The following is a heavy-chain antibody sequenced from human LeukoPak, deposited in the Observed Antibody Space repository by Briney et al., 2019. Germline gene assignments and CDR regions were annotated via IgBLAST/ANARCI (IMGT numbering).Heavy chain of an antibody. D-gene: IGHD1-1*01. CDR2: INPNSGGT. Sequence: ASVNVSCTASGYTFTGYYMHWVRQAPGQGLEWMGRINPNSGGTNYAQKFQGRVTMTRDTSISTAYMELSRLRSDDTAVYYCARLTRRSGNYFDYWGQGTLVTVSS. J-gene: IGHJ4*02. V-gene: IGHV1-2*06. CDR3: ARLTRRSGNYFDY. CDR1: GYTFTGYY.